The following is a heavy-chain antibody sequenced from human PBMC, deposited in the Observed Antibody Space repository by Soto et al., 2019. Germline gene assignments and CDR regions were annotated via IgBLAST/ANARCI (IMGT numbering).Heavy chain of an antibody. CDR3: ARSITFDWLFFDN. Sequence: TLSLTCAVSGGSISRSNWWSWVRQLPGKGLEWIGEIYHSGSTNYHPSLKSRVTISVDKSKNQFSLKLTSLTAADTAVYYCARSITFDWLFFDNWGQGTLVTVSS. CDR1: GGSISRSNW. J-gene: IGHJ4*02. CDR2: IYHSGST. D-gene: IGHD3-9*01. V-gene: IGHV4-4*02.